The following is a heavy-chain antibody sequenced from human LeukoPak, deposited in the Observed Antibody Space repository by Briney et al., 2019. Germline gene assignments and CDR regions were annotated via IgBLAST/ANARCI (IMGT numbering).Heavy chain of an antibody. D-gene: IGHD6-6*01. Sequence: PGGSPRLSCAASGLTVSSNYMCWVRQAPGKGLEWVSVIYSGGSTYYADSVKGRFTISRDNSKNTLYLQMGSLRAEDMAVYYCARTSIAAREADYWGQGTLVTVSS. CDR2: IYSGGST. V-gene: IGHV3-66*01. CDR3: ARTSIAAREADY. J-gene: IGHJ4*02. CDR1: GLTVSSNY.